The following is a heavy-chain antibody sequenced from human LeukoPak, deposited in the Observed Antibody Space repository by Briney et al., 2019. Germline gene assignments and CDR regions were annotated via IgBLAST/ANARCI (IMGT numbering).Heavy chain of an antibody. CDR1: GFTFSSYA. CDR3: AKSVDCSSTSCYYYYYGMDV. V-gene: IGHV3-23*01. D-gene: IGHD2-2*01. Sequence: GGSLRLSCAASGFTFSSYAMSWVRQAPGKGLEWVSAISGSGGSTYYADSVKGRFTISRDNSKNTLYLQMNSLRAEDTAVYYCAKSVDCSSTSCYYYYYGMDVWGQGTTVTVPS. J-gene: IGHJ6*02. CDR2: ISGSGGST.